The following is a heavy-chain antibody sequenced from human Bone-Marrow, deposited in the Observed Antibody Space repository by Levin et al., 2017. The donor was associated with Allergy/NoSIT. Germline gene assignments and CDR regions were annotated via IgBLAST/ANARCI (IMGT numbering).Heavy chain of an antibody. CDR2: INADGSEK. V-gene: IGHV3-7*01. CDR1: GFPFSNYW. Sequence: PAGGSLRLSCVASGFPFSNYWINWVRQAPGKGLEWVGNINADGSEKYYLDSVKGRFTFSRDNARNSVYLQMNSLRPEDTAVYYCARGYWFAADVTSSCDYWGQGTLVTVSS. J-gene: IGHJ4*02. D-gene: IGHD6-13*01. CDR3: ARGYWFAADVTSSCDY.